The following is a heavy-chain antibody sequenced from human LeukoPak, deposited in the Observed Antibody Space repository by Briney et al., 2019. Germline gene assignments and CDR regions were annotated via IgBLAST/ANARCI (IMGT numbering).Heavy chain of an antibody. Sequence: GGSLRLSCAASGFTFSSYALHWVRQAPGKGLEWVAVISYDGSNKYCADSVKGRFTISRDNSKNTLYLQMNSLRAEDTAVYYCARVPGYDSSGYFDYWGQGTLVTVSS. CDR2: ISYDGSNK. J-gene: IGHJ4*02. D-gene: IGHD3-22*01. CDR1: GFTFSSYA. V-gene: IGHV3-30-3*01. CDR3: ARVPGYDSSGYFDY.